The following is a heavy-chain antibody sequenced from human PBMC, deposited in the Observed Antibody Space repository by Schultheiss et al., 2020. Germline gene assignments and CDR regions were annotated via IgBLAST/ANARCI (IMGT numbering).Heavy chain of an antibody. D-gene: IGHD6-13*01. J-gene: IGHJ4*02. CDR3: ARAPRAAAGGDY. Sequence: ASVKVSCKASGGTFSSYAISWVRQAPGQGLEWMGWISPYNGNTNYAQKLQGRVTVTTYTSTSTAYMELRSLRSDDTAVYYCARAPRAAAGGDYWGQGTLVTVSS. CDR2: ISPYNGNT. CDR1: GGTFSSYA. V-gene: IGHV1-18*01.